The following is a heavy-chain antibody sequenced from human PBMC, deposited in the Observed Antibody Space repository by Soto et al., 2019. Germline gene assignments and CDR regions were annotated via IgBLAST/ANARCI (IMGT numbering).Heavy chain of an antibody. D-gene: IGHD5-18*01. CDR1: GFTFSSHA. Sequence: EVQLLESGGAFVQPGGSLRLSCAASGFTFSSHAMTWVRQAPVKGLEWVSTISGTGGTAYYADSVKGRFTISRDNSKNTMYLQMNSRRAEDTALYYCGPGYNYGYYSYAMDVWGQGTTVSVCS. CDR3: GPGYNYGYYSYAMDV. CDR2: ISGTGGTA. J-gene: IGHJ6*02. V-gene: IGHV3-23*01.